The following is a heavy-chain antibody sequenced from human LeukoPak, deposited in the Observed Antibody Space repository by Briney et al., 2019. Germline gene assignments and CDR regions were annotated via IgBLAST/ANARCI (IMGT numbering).Heavy chain of an antibody. CDR2: INPNSGGT. V-gene: IGHV1-2*02. CDR1: GYTFTGYY. D-gene: IGHD4-17*01. J-gene: IGHJ4*02. CDR3: ARGEGGIDYGDYAYYFDY. Sequence: ASVKVSCKASGYTFTGYYMHWVRQAPGQGLEWMGWINPNSGGTNYAQKLQGRVTMTRDTSISTAYMELSRLRSDDTAVYYCARGEGGIDYGDYAYYFDYWGQGTLVTVSS.